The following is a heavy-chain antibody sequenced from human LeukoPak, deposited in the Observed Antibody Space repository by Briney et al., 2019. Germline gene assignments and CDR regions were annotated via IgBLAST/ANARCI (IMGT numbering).Heavy chain of an antibody. CDR2: IHYSGSP. D-gene: IGHD5-12*01. V-gene: IGHV4-59*01. Sequence: MASETLSLTCTVSGGSISSYYWSWIRQPPGKGLEWIGYIHYSGSPNYNHSLKSRITISVDTSKNQFSLKLSSVTAADTVVYYCARVVRYSGYDQFDYWGQGTLVTVSS. CDR1: GGSISSYY. J-gene: IGHJ4*02. CDR3: ARVVRYSGYDQFDY.